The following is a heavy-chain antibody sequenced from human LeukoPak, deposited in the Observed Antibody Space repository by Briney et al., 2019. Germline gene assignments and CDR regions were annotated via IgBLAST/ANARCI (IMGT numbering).Heavy chain of an antibody. CDR1: GYTFTSYG. J-gene: IGHJ4*02. CDR3: ARDSSNYGSFDY. Sequence: ASVKVSCKASGYTFTSYGISWVRQAPGQGLEWMGWINAYNGNTNYAQKLQGRVTMTTDTSTSTAYMELRSLRSDDTAVYYCARDSSNYGSFDYWGQGTLVTVSS. D-gene: IGHD4-11*01. CDR2: INAYNGNT. V-gene: IGHV1-18*01.